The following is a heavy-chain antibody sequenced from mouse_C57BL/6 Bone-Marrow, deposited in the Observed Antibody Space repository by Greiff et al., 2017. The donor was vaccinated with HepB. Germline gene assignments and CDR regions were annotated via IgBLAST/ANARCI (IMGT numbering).Heavy chain of an antibody. CDR2: IYPRSGNT. J-gene: IGHJ1*03. Sequence: QVQLQQSGAELARPGASVKLSCKASGYTFTSYGISWVKQSTGQGLEWIGEIYPRSGNTYYNEKFKGKATLTADKSSSTAYMELRSLTSEDSAVYFCARSSVPWYFDVWGTGTTVTVSS. CDR3: ARSSVPWYFDV. V-gene: IGHV1-81*01. D-gene: IGHD3-1*01. CDR1: GYTFTSYG.